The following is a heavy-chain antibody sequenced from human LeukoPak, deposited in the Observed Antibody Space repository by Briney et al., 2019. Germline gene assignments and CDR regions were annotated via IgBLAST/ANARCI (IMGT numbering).Heavy chain of an antibody. J-gene: IGHJ4*02. D-gene: IGHD1-14*01. CDR3: ARTGGNFDY. Sequence: PSETLSLTCTVSGGSITSYYWSWIRQPPGKGLECIGYIYYSGSTYYNPSLKSRVTISVDTSKNQFSLKLSSVTAADTAVYYCARTGGNFDYWGQGTLVTVSS. CDR1: GGSITSYY. V-gene: IGHV4-59*12. CDR2: IYYSGST.